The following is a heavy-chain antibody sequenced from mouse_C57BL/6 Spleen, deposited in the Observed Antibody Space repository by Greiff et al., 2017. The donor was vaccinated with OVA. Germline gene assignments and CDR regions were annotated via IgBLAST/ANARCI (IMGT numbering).Heavy chain of an antibody. CDR1: GFNIKDDY. CDR3: TPLITRNDY. V-gene: IGHV14-4*01. D-gene: IGHD1-1*01. J-gene: IGHJ2*01. Sequence: VQLQESGAELVRPGASVKLSCTASGFNIKDDYMHWVKQRPEQGLEWIGWIDPENGDTEYASKFQGKATITADTSSNTAYLQLSSLTSEDTAVYYCTPLITRNDYWGQGTTLTVSS. CDR2: IDPENGDT.